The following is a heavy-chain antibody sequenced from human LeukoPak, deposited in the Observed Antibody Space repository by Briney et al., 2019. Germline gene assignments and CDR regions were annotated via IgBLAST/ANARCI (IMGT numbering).Heavy chain of an antibody. V-gene: IGHV4-61*01. D-gene: IGHD3-9*01. CDR2: IYYSGST. Sequence: SETLSLTCTVSGGSVSSGSYYWSWIRQPPGKGLEWIGYIYYSGSTNYNPSLKSRVTISVDTSKNQFSLKLSSVTAADTAVYYCARAIFYRYDYWGQGTLVTVSS. CDR1: GGSVSSGSYY. CDR3: ARAIFYRYDY. J-gene: IGHJ4*02.